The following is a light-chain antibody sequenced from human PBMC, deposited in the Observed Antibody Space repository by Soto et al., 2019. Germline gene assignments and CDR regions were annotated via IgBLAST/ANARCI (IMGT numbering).Light chain of an antibody. V-gene: IGLV2-23*01. Sequence: QSVLTQPASVSGSPGQSITISCTGTSRNVGTLNLVSWYQHHSDTAPKLIIYEGNKRPSDVSSRFSGSMSGNTASLTISGLQADDEAAYYCCSYADSSTVLFGGGTKLTVL. CDR3: CSYADSSTVL. CDR2: EGN. CDR1: SRNVGTLNL. J-gene: IGLJ2*01.